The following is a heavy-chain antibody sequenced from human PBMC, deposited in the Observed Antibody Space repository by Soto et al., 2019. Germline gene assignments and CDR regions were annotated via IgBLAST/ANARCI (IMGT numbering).Heavy chain of an antibody. Sequence: EVQLVESGGGLVQPGGSLRLSCAASGVTVSSNYMSWVRQAPGKGLEWVSVIYSGGSTYYADSVKGRFTISRDNSKNTLYLHMNSLIAEDTAVYYCARQGYNYGGVYFDYWGQGTLVTVSS. CDR1: GVTVSSNY. CDR2: IYSGGST. D-gene: IGHD5-18*01. J-gene: IGHJ4*02. CDR3: ARQGYNYGGVYFDY. V-gene: IGHV3-66*04.